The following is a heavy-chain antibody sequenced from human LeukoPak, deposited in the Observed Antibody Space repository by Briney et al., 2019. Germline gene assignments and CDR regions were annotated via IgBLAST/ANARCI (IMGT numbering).Heavy chain of an antibody. CDR3: ARAPFLGGLRFLEWLSDYYYYYGMDV. Sequence: ASVKVSCKASGYTSTSYGISWVRQAPGQGLEWMGWISAYNGNTNYAQKLQGRVTMTTDTSTSTAYMELRSLRSDDTAVYYCARAPFLGGLRFLEWLSDYYYYYGMDVWGQGTTVTVSS. CDR2: ISAYNGNT. V-gene: IGHV1-18*01. CDR1: GYTSTSYG. J-gene: IGHJ6*02. D-gene: IGHD3-3*01.